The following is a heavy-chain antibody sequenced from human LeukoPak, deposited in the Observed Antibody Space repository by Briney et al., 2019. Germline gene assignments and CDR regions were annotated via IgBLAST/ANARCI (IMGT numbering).Heavy chain of an antibody. D-gene: IGHD4-23*01. V-gene: IGHV4-34*01. J-gene: IGHJ4*02. CDR1: GGSFSGYY. Sequence: SETLSLTCAVYGGSFSGYYWSWIRQPPGKGLEWIGEINHSGSTNYNPSLKSRVTISVDTSKNQFSLKLSSVTAADTAVYYCARRAGGYSHPYDCWGQGTLVTVSS. CDR2: INHSGST. CDR3: ARRAGGYSHPYDC.